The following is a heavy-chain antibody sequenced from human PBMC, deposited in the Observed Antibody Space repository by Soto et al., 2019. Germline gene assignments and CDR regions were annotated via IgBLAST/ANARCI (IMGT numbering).Heavy chain of an antibody. CDR3: ARSYYDSSGYLHADYRMDV. D-gene: IGHD3-22*01. V-gene: IGHV5-51*01. CDR2: IYPGDSDT. J-gene: IGHJ6*02. Sequence: GESLKISCKGSGYSFTSYWIGWVRQMPGKGLEWMGIIYPGDSDTRYSPSFQGQVTISADKSISTAYLQWSSLKASDTAMYYCARSYYDSSGYLHADYRMDVWGQGTTVTVSS. CDR1: GYSFTSYW.